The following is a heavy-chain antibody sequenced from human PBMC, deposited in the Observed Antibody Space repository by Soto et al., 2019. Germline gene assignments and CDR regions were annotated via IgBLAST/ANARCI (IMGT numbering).Heavy chain of an antibody. D-gene: IGHD3-22*01. CDR2: INHSGST. J-gene: IGHJ5*02. CDR3: ARANRPITMTYLNWFDP. V-gene: IGHV4-34*01. Sequence: SETLSLTCAVYGGSFSGHYWTWIRQPPGTGLEWIGEINHSGSTYYNPSLKSRVTISVDRSKNRFSLNLNSVTAADTAVYYCARANRPITMTYLNWFDPWGQGTLVTVSS. CDR1: GGSFSGHY.